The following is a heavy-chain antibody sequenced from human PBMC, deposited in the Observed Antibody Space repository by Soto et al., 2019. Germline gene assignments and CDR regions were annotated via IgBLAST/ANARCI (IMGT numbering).Heavy chain of an antibody. Sequence: GGSLSLSCAASGFTFSSNSMNWVRQAPGKGLEWVSSISSSSSYIYYADSVKGRFTISRDNARNSLYLQMNSLRAEDTAVYYCARTNYYGSESYQRTFDYWGQGTLVTVSS. CDR2: ISSSSSYI. CDR1: GFTFSSNS. V-gene: IGHV3-21*01. CDR3: ARTNYYGSESYQRTFDY. D-gene: IGHD3-10*01. J-gene: IGHJ4*02.